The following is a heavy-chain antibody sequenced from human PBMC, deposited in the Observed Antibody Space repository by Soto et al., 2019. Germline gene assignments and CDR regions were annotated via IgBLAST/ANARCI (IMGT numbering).Heavy chain of an antibody. J-gene: IGHJ6*03. CDR1: SDSISNYY. Sequence: KPSETLSLTCTVSSDSISNYYWSWIRQPPGKGLEWIGEINHSGSTNYNPSLKSRVTISVDTSKNQFSLKLSSVTAADTAVYYCARGSRVRRSRCGELPPYYYYMDVWGKGTTVTVSS. CDR3: ARGSRVRRSRCGELPPYYYYMDV. CDR2: INHSGST. D-gene: IGHD3-10*01. V-gene: IGHV4-34*01.